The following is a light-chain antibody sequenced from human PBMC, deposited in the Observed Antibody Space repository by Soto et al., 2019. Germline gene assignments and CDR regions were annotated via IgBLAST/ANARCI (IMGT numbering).Light chain of an antibody. Sequence: QSALTQPASVSGSPGQSITISCTGTSSDVGGYNYVSWYQQYPGKAPKLMFYDVSNRPSGVSNRFSGSKSGNTASLTSSGLQAEDEADYYCSSYTSSSPYVFGTGTKLTVL. CDR2: DVS. V-gene: IGLV2-14*01. CDR1: SSDVGGYNY. J-gene: IGLJ1*01. CDR3: SSYTSSSPYV.